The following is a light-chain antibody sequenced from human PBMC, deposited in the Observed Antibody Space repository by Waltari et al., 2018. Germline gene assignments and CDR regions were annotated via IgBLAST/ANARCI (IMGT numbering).Light chain of an antibody. CDR1: QSVSSQ. CDR3: QQRSDWPCT. CDR2: DAS. Sequence: EIVLIQSPATLSLSPGERATLSCRASQSVSSQLAWYQQKPGQAPRLLIYDASDRATGIPGRFSGSGSGTDFTLTISSLEPEDFAVYYCQQRSDWPCTFGQGTRVEIK. V-gene: IGKV3-11*01. J-gene: IGKJ1*01.